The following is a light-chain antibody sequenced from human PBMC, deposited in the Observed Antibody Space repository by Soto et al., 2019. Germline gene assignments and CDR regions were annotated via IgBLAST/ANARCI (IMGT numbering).Light chain of an antibody. Sequence: EIVFTQSPGTLYLSPGERATLSCRASQSVGSSYLAWYQQKPGQAPRLLIYGASTRETGIPARFSGTGAGTEFTRTISSLEPEDVEVYYCQQRSNWPRTFGQGTQVDIK. J-gene: IGKJ1*01. CDR1: QSVGSSY. CDR2: GAS. CDR3: QQRSNWPRT. V-gene: IGKV3D-20*02.